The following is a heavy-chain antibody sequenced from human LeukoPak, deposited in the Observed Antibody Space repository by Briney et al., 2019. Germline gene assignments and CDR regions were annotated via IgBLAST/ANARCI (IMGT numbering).Heavy chain of an antibody. CDR1: GGSFSGYY. J-gene: IGHJ5*02. Sequence: MPSETLSLTCAVYGGSFSGYYWSWIRQPPGKGLEWIGEINHSGSTNYNPSLKSRVAISVDMSKHQFSLKLSSVTAADTAVYYCARGPSIAAAGGWFDPWGQGTLVTVSS. CDR3: ARGPSIAAAGGWFDP. V-gene: IGHV4-34*01. CDR2: INHSGST. D-gene: IGHD6-13*01.